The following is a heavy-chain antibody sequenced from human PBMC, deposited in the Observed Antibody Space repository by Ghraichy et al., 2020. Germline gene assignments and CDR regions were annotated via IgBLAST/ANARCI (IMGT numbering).Heavy chain of an antibody. CDR1: GGSISSSSYY. CDR3: ARVHATGLLGVY. V-gene: IGHV4-39*07. J-gene: IGHJ4*02. D-gene: IGHD2-15*01. Sequence: SETLSLTCTVSGGSISSSSYYWGWIRQPPGKGLEWIGSIYYSGSTYYNPSLKSRVTISVDTSKNQFSLKLSSVTAADTAVYYCARVHATGLLGVYWGQVTLVTV. CDR2: IYYSGST.